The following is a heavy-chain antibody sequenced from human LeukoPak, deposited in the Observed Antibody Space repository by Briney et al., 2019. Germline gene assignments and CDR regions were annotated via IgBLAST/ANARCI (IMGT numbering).Heavy chain of an antibody. CDR2: INHSGST. Sequence: SETLSLTCAVYGGSFSGYYWSWIRQPPGKGLEWIGEINHSGSTNYNPSLKSRVTISVDRSKNQFSLKLSSVTAADTAVYYCARASAAYAFDIWGQGTMVTVSS. V-gene: IGHV4-34*01. CDR1: GGSFSGYY. D-gene: IGHD2-15*01. J-gene: IGHJ3*02. CDR3: ARASAAYAFDI.